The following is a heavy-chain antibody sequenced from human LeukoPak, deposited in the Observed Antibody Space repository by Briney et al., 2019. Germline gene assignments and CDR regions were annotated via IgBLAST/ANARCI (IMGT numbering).Heavy chain of an antibody. CDR2: ISSSSSYI. V-gene: IGHV3-21*01. Sequence: GSLRLSCAASGFTFSSYSMNWVRQAPGKGLEWVSSISSSSSYIYYADSVKGRFTISRDNAKNSLYLQMNSLRAEDTAVYYCARDHDFWSGYLRYWGQGTLVTVSS. D-gene: IGHD3-3*01. J-gene: IGHJ4*02. CDR3: ARDHDFWSGYLRY. CDR1: GFTFSSYS.